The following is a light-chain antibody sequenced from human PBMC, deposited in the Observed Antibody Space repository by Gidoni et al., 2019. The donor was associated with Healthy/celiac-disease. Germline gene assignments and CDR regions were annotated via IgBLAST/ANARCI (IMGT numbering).Light chain of an antibody. CDR2: GAS. V-gene: IGKV3-15*01. CDR1: QSVSSN. J-gene: IGKJ1*01. Sequence: EIVMTQSPATLSVSPGERATLSCGASQSVSSNLAWYQQKPGQAPRLLIYGASTRATSIPARFSGSGSGTEFTLTISSLQSEDFAVYYCQQYNNWPPWTFXXXTKVEIK. CDR3: QQYNNWPPWT.